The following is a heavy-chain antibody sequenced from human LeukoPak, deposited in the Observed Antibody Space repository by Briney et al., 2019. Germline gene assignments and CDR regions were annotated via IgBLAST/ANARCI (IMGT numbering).Heavy chain of an antibody. V-gene: IGHV3-21*01. CDR2: ISSSGTYL. D-gene: IGHD3-3*01. CDR3: AREIVFNDFWSGYYNDY. Sequence: PGGSLRLSCAASGFTFSTYNMNWVRRAPGKGLEWVSSISSSGTYLYYADSMKGRFTISRDNAKNSLYLQMNSLRAEDTAVYYCAREIVFNDFWSGYYNDYWGQGTLVTVSS. CDR1: GFTFSTYN. J-gene: IGHJ4*02.